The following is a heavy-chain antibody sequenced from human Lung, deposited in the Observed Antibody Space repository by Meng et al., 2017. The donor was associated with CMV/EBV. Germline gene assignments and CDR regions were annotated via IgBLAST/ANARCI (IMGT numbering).Heavy chain of an antibody. CDR3: ARSLVHSAMDV. J-gene: IGHJ6*02. V-gene: IGHV1-8*01. Sequence: SVXVSCKASGYSFITDDINWVRQAAGQGPEWMGWMNPNGGNTGYAQKFQGRVTMTRNVSTRTAYMELTSLRSEDTAVYYCARSLVHSAMDVWGQGTSVTVSS. D-gene: IGHD3-16*01. CDR1: GYSFITDD. CDR2: MNPNGGNT.